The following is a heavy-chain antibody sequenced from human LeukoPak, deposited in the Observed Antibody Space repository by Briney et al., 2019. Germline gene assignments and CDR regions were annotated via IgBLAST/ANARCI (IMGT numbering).Heavy chain of an antibody. V-gene: IGHV1-46*01. CDR3: ARYGFSAVWQGGWHAFDI. Sequence: GASVKVSCKASGYTFTSYYMHWVRQAPGQGVEWMGITNPTTGDTTYAQKFQGRLTMTRDMSTSTVYMELSSLTSEDTAVFYCARYGFSAVWQGGWHAFDIWGQGTVVTVSS. D-gene: IGHD2-15*01. CDR1: GYTFTSYY. CDR2: TNPTTGDT. J-gene: IGHJ3*02.